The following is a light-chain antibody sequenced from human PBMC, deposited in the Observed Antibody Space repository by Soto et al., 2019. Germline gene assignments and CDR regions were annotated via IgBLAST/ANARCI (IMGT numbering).Light chain of an antibody. J-gene: IGLJ3*02. CDR3: SSFTSTSTQV. CDR2: EVS. Sequence: QSALTQPASVSGSRGQSITISCTGTSSDVGGYDYVSWYQQHPGRAPKLMIFEVSNRPSGISDRFSGSKSGNTASLTISGLQAEDEADYYCSSFTSTSTQVLGGGTKLTVL. CDR1: SSDVGGYDY. V-gene: IGLV2-14*01.